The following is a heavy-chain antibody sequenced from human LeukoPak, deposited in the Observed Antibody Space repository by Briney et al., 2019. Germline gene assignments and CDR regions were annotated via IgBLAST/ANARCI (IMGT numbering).Heavy chain of an antibody. V-gene: IGHV3-9*03. CDR1: GFTFDDYA. D-gene: IGHD4-17*01. CDR3: AKDAGATVTTGVFDY. Sequence: GGSLRLSCAASGFTFDDYAMHWVREAPGKGLEWVSGISWNSGSIGYADSVKGRFTISRDSAKNSLYLQMNSLRAEDMALYYCAKDAGATVTTGVFDYWGQGTLVTVSS. CDR2: ISWNSGSI. J-gene: IGHJ4*02.